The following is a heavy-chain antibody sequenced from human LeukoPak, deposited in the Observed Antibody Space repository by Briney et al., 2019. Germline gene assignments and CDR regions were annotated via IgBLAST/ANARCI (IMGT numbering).Heavy chain of an antibody. D-gene: IGHD6-13*01. CDR1: GYTFTSYG. Sequence: GASVKVSCKASGYTFTSYGISWVRQAPGQGLEWMGWISAYNGNTNYAQELQGRVTMTTDTSTSTAYMELRSLRSDDTAVYYCARDKFPGIAAAGTADYWGQGTLVTVSS. CDR3: ARDKFPGIAAAGTADY. CDR2: ISAYNGNT. J-gene: IGHJ4*02. V-gene: IGHV1-18*01.